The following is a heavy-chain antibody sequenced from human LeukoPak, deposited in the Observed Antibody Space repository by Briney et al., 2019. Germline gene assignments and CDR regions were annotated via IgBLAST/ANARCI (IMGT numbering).Heavy chain of an antibody. Sequence: ASVKVSCKASGYTFTSYGINWVRQAPEQGLEWMGWINPNSGGTNYAQKFQGRVTMTRDTSISTAYMELSRLRSDDTAVYYCARGFRHSSSWYEKGYNWFDPWGQGTLVTVSS. J-gene: IGHJ5*02. CDR2: INPNSGGT. CDR1: GYTFTSYG. V-gene: IGHV1-2*02. D-gene: IGHD6-13*01. CDR3: ARGFRHSSSWYEKGYNWFDP.